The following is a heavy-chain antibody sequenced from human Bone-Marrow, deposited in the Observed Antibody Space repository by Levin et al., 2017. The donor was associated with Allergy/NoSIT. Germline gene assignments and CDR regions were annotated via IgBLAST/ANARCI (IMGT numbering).Heavy chain of an antibody. CDR1: GFMFSSYA. D-gene: IGHD6-19*01. CDR2: VIDTEGFST. CDR3: ARAGWYIDY. Sequence: RAGGSLRLSCVTSGFMFSSYAMTWVRQAPGKGLEWVSSVIDTEGFSTYYANSVKGRFTISRDNSKNTLYLQMDSLRADDTAVYYCARAGWYIDYWGRGTLVTVSS. V-gene: IGHV3-23*01. J-gene: IGHJ4*02.